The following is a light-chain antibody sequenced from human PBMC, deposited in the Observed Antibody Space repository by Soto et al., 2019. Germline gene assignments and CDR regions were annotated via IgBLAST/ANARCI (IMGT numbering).Light chain of an antibody. CDR2: GAS. CDR3: QQYGSSPTT. CDR1: QSVSSSY. V-gene: IGKV3-20*01. J-gene: IGKJ1*01. Sequence: EIVLPQSPGTLSLSPGEGATLSCRASQSVSSSYLAWYQQKPGQAPRLLIYGASSRATGIPDRFSGSGSGTDFTLTISRLEPEDFAVYYCQQYGSSPTTFGQGTKVDI.